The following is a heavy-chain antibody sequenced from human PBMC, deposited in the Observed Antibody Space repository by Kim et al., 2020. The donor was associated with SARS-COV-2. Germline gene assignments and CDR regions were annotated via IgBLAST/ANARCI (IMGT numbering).Heavy chain of an antibody. V-gene: IGHV3-64D*06. CDR3: VKYGRTYGAVL. CDR1: GFTFSEYA. CDR2: TTRSGDGS. D-gene: IGHD3-10*01. Sequence: GGSLRLSCSGSGFTFSEYAIHWVRRAPGKGLEYVSATTRSGDGSFYADSVEGRFTVSRDNSKNTLYLQMNSLRVEDTSVYYCVKYGRTYGAVLWGQGTLVIVPS. J-gene: IGHJ4*02.